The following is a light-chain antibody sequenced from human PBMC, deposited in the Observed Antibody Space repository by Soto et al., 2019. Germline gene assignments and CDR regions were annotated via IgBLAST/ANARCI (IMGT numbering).Light chain of an antibody. CDR2: DAS. CDR1: QSMSSH. Sequence: EIVLTQSPATLSLSPGEGATLSCRASQSMSSHLAWYQQKPGQAPRLLIYDASNRARGIPDKFSGSGSGTDFTLTISSLEPEDFAVYYCQQRSNWRLSCGGGTRVEIK. CDR3: QQRSNWRLS. V-gene: IGKV3-11*01. J-gene: IGKJ4*01.